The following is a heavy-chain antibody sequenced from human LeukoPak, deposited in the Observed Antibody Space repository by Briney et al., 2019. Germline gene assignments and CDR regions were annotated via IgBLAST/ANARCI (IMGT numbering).Heavy chain of an antibody. Sequence: QPGGSLRLSRAGSGFTFSSYAMSWVRQAPGKGLEWVSAISDTGATTYDADSVKGRFTISRDNSRSTLYLQMNSLRAEDTALYYCAKDTSIGRYCTNGVCSPFDYWGQGTLVTVSS. J-gene: IGHJ4*02. CDR2: ISDTGATT. V-gene: IGHV3-23*01. CDR3: AKDTSIGRYCTNGVCSPFDY. CDR1: GFTFSSYA. D-gene: IGHD2-8*01.